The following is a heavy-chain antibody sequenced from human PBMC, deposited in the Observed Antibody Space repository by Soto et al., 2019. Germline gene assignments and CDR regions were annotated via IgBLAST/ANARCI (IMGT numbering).Heavy chain of an antibody. Sequence: QVQLVESGGGLVKPGGSLRLSCAASGFTFSDYYMSWIRQAPGKGLEWVSYISNRGSTIYYADSVKGRFAISRDNANNSLYLQMNSLRPEDTALYYCARDFDSIGYLAFDIWGQGTMVTVSS. V-gene: IGHV3-11*01. J-gene: IGHJ3*02. CDR3: ARDFDSIGYLAFDI. D-gene: IGHD3-22*01. CDR1: GFTFSDYY. CDR2: ISNRGSTI.